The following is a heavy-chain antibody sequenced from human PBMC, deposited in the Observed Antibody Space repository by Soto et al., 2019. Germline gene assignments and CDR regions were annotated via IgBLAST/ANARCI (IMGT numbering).Heavy chain of an antibody. CDR1: GYTFTGYY. V-gene: IGHV1-2*04. D-gene: IGHD6-13*01. CDR2: INPNSGGT. Sequence: ASVKVSCKASGYTFTGYYMHWVRQAPGQGLEWMGWINPNSGGTNYAQKFQGCVTMTRDTSISTAYMELSRLRSDDTAVNYCARGANCSSYYGMDVWGQGTTVTVSS. J-gene: IGHJ6*02. CDR3: ARGANCSSYYGMDV.